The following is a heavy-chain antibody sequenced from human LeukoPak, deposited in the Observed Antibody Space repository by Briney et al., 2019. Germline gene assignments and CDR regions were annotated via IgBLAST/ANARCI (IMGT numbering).Heavy chain of an antibody. CDR2: ISSNGGST. Sequence: GGSLRLSCSASGFTFSSYAMHWVRQAPGKGLEYVSAISSNGGSTYYADSVKGRFIISRDSSKNTLYLQMSSLRAEDTAVYYCANIVVVPVNQYYGMDVWGQGTTVTVSS. J-gene: IGHJ6*02. CDR1: GFTFSSYA. CDR3: ANIVVVPVNQYYGMDV. V-gene: IGHV3-64D*06. D-gene: IGHD2-2*01.